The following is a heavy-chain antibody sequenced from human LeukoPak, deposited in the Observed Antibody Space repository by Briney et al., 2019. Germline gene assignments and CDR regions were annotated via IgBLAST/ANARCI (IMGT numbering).Heavy chain of an antibody. CDR1: GGSISSYY. D-gene: IGHD3-3*01. J-gene: IGHJ6*02. CDR3: ARLPWSGYNYYYYGMDV. V-gene: IGHV4-59*08. CDR2: IYYSVST. Sequence: SETLSLACTVSGGSISSYYWGWSRQPPGRGLGWIGCIYYSVSTNYNPSLKSRVTISVDTSKNQFSLKLSSVTAADTAVYYCARLPWSGYNYYYYGMDVWGQGTTVTVSS.